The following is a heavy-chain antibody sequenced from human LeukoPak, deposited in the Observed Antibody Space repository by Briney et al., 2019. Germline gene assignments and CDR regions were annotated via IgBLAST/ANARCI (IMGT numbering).Heavy chain of an antibody. J-gene: IGHJ5*02. D-gene: IGHD6-13*01. CDR2: IYSSGST. V-gene: IGHV4-59*08. CDR1: GGSMNRYY. CDR3: ARHPAADGLNWFDP. Sequence: PSETLSLTCTVSGGSMNRYYWSWLRQSPGKGLEWIGYIYSSGSTNYNPSLKSRATISVDTSKNQFSLRLTSVTAADTAVYYCARHPAADGLNWFDPWGQGTLVTVSS.